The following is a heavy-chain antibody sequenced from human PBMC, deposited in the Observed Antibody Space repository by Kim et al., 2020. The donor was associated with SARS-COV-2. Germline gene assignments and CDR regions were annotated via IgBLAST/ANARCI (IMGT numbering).Heavy chain of an antibody. J-gene: IGHJ6*02. V-gene: IGHV3-30*18. D-gene: IGHD4-17*01. CDR3: AKDQHPYGDYLSYYYYGMDV. CDR1: GFTFSSYG. CDR2: ISYDGSNK. Sequence: GGSLRLSCAASGFTFSSYGMHWVRQAPGKGLEWVAVISYDGSNKYYADSVKGRFTISRDNSKNTLYLQMNSLRAEDTAVYYCAKDQHPYGDYLSYYYYGMDVWGQGNTVTVSS.